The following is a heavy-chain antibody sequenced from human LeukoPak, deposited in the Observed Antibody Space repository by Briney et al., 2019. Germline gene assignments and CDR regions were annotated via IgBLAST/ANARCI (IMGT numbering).Heavy chain of an antibody. V-gene: IGHV4-34*01. J-gene: IGHJ6*03. CDR1: GGSFSGYY. CDR2: INHSGST. D-gene: IGHD3-16*01. CDR3: ARENYGRAYNYYYYMGV. Sequence: SETLSLTCAVYGGSFSGYYWSWIRQPPGKGLEWIGEINHSGSTNYNPSLKSRVTISVDTSKNQFSLKLSSVTAADTAVYYCARENYGRAYNYYYYMGVWGKGTTVTVSS.